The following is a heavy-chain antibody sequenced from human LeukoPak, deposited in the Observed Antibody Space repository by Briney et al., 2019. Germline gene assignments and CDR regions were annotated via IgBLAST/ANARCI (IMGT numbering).Heavy chain of an antibody. CDR2: IYPGDSDT. CDR1: GYSFTTYW. V-gene: IGHV5-51*01. CDR3: ARGVVGAYDAFDI. D-gene: IGHD2-15*01. Sequence: GESLKISCKGSGYSFTTYWIGWVRQMPGKGLEWMGIIYPGDSDTRCSPSFQGQVTFSADKSFYTAYLQWSSLKASDTAMYYCARGVVGAYDAFDIWGQGTMVTVSS. J-gene: IGHJ3*02.